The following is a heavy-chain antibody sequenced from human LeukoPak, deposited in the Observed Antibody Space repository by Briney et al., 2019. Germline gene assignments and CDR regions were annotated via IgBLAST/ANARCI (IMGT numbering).Heavy chain of an antibody. CDR3: ARALTTLTYEGY. CDR2: IDRDGSRI. D-gene: IGHD1-1*01. CDR1: GFTFSSYW. Sequence: GGSLRLSCAVSGFTFSSYWMHWVRQAPGKGLVWASRIDRDGSRINYADSVKGRFTVSRDNAKDSLYLQMNSLRAEDTAVYYCARALTTLTYEGYWGQGTLVTVSS. V-gene: IGHV3-74*01. J-gene: IGHJ4*02.